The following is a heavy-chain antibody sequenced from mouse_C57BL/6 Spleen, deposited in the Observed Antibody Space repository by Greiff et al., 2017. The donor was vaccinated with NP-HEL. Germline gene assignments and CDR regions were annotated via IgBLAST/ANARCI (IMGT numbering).Heavy chain of an antibody. J-gene: IGHJ1*03. CDR2: IYPGDGDT. CDR3: ARWRYGSSDWYFDV. CDR1: GYAFSSYW. V-gene: IGHV1-80*01. Sequence: VHLVESGAELVKPGASVKISCKASGYAFSSYWMNWVKQRPGKGLEWIGQIYPGDGDTNYNGKFKGKATLTADKSSSTAYMQLSSLTSEDSAVYFCARWRYGSSDWYFDVWGTGTTVTVSS. D-gene: IGHD1-1*01.